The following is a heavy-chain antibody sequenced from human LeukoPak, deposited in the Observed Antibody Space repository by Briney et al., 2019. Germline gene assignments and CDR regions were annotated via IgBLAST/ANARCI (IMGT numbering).Heavy chain of an antibody. D-gene: IGHD2-15*01. CDR3: ARGVVVVAVTFDY. CDR1: GGSFSGYY. Sequence: PSETLSLTCAVYGGSFSGYYWSWIRQPPGKGLEWIGEINHSGSTNYNPSLKSRVTISVDTSKNQFSLKLSSVTAADTAVYYCARGVVVVAVTFDYWGQGTLVTVSS. V-gene: IGHV4-34*01. J-gene: IGHJ4*02. CDR2: INHSGST.